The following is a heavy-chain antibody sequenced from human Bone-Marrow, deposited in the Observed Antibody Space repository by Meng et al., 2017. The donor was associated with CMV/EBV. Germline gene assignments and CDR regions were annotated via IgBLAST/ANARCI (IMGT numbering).Heavy chain of an antibody. D-gene: IGHD3-16*01. CDR2: IKQDGSEK. CDR3: ARVERSDDSRYRPFDY. V-gene: IGHV3-7*01. CDR1: GFTFSDYW. J-gene: IGHJ4*02. Sequence: GGSLRLSCATSGFTFSDYWMTWVRQVPGRGLEWVATIKQDGSEKDYGDSVKGRFTISRDNANNSLSLQLNYPRVEDTAIYYCARVERSDDSRYRPFDYWGQGSRVTGSS.